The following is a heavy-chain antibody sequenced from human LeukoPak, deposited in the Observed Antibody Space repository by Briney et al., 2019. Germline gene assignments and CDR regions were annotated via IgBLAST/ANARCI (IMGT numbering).Heavy chain of an antibody. D-gene: IGHD2-2*02. V-gene: IGHV4-4*07. CDR2: IYTSGST. J-gene: IGHJ5*02. CDR3: ARGSGYCSSTSCYTSWFDP. CDR1: GGTISSYY. Sequence: SETLSLTCTVSGGTISSYYWSWIRQPAGKGLEWIGRIYTSGSTNYNPSLKSRVTISVDTSKNQFSLKLSSVTAADTAVYYCARGSGYCSSTSCYTSWFDPWGQGTLVTVSS.